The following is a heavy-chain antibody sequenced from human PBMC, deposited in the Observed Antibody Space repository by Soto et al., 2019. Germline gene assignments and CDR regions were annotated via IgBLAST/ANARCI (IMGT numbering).Heavy chain of an antibody. CDR1: GFTFSSYW. V-gene: IGHV3-74*01. D-gene: IGHD1-1*01. CDR3: VREHGTSFRAIFDY. J-gene: IGHJ4*02. CDR2: IDSDGSST. Sequence: GGSLRLSCAASGFTFSSYWMHWVRQTPEKGLVWVSHIDSDGSSTTYADSVKGRFTISRDNAKNTLYLQMNSLRAEDTAVYYCVREHGTSFRAIFDYWGQGTPVTVSS.